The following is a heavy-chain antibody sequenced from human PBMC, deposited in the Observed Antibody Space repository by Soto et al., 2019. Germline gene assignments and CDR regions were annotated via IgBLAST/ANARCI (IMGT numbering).Heavy chain of an antibody. Sequence: GGSLRLSCLASGFSFNSFNMNWIRRAPGRGLEWVASISVSGDNIYYGDSMRGRFTISRDNSKRSVFLDLNSLRVEDTAVYYCARDLGLLKSTFDYWGQGTLVTVSS. J-gene: IGHJ4*02. CDR2: ISVSGDNI. V-gene: IGHV3-21*01. CDR3: ARDLGLLKSTFDY. CDR1: GFSFNSFN. D-gene: IGHD2-2*01.